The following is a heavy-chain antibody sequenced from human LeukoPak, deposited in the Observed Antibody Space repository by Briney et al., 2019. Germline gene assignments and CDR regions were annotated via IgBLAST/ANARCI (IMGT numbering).Heavy chain of an antibody. CDR2: INPSGGST. Sequence: ASVKVSCTASGYTFTSYYMHWVRQAPGQGLEWMGIINPSGGSTSYAQNFQDRVAMTRDTSTSTVYMLLSSLRSEDTAVYYCARGLTHYGDYDAYWGQGTLVTVSS. CDR1: GYTFTSYY. CDR3: ARGLTHYGDYDAY. V-gene: IGHV1-46*01. J-gene: IGHJ4*02. D-gene: IGHD4-17*01.